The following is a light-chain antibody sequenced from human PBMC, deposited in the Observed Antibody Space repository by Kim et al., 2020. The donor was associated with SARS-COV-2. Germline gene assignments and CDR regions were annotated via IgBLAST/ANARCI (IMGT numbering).Light chain of an antibody. Sequence: ASVGDRVTITCQASQDIKKYLTWYQQKPGKAPKVLICDASNLETGVPSRFSGGGSGTDFTFTISSLQSEDIATYYCQQYNNLPLTFGGGTKVDIK. CDR2: DAS. J-gene: IGKJ4*01. CDR3: QQYNNLPLT. CDR1: QDIKKY. V-gene: IGKV1-33*01.